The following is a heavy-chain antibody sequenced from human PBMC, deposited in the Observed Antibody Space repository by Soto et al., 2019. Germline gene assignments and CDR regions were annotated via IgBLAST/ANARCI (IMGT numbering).Heavy chain of an antibody. CDR3: AHRVEWGRKFDY. CDR1: GFSLSTSGVG. V-gene: IGHV2-5*02. J-gene: IGHJ4*02. Sequence: QITLKESGPTLVKPTQTLTLTCTFSGFSLSTSGVGVAWIRQPPGKALEWLALIYWDDDKRYSPSLNSRLTITKDTSKNQVVLTMTNVDPADTATYYCAHRVEWGRKFDYWGQGTLVTVSS. D-gene: IGHD1-26*01. CDR2: IYWDDDK.